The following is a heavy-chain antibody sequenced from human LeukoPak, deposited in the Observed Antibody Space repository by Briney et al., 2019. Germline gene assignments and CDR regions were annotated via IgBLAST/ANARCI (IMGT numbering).Heavy chain of an antibody. Sequence: GGSLRLSCAASGFTFSDYYMSWIRQAPGKGLEWVSYISSSGSTIYYADSAKGRFTISRDNAKNSLYLQMNSLRAEDTAVYYCARDPCGGDCYFDYWGQGTLVTVSS. CDR3: ARDPCGGDCYFDY. D-gene: IGHD2-21*02. CDR2: ISSSGSTI. CDR1: GFTFSDYY. J-gene: IGHJ4*02. V-gene: IGHV3-11*01.